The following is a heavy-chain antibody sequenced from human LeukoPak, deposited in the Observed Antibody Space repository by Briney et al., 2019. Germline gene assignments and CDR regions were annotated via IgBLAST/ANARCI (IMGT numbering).Heavy chain of an antibody. CDR1: GGSISSYY. J-gene: IGHJ4*02. Sequence: SETLSLTCTVSGGSISSYYWSWIRQPPGKGLEWIGYIYYSGSTNYNPSLKSRVTISIDTSQNQLSLKLSSVTAADTAVYYCATTTAEYSSSFAGFDYWGQGTLVTVSS. CDR3: ATTTAEYSSSFAGFDY. CDR2: IYYSGST. D-gene: IGHD6-13*01. V-gene: IGHV4-59*01.